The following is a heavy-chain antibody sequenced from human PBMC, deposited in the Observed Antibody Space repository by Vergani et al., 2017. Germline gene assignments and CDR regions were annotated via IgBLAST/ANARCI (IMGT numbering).Heavy chain of an antibody. CDR2: ISGSGGST. D-gene: IGHD6-13*01. V-gene: IGHV3-23*01. CDR1: GFTFSSYA. J-gene: IGHJ5*02. Sequence: EVQLLESGGGLVQPGGSRRLSCAASGFTFSSYAMSWVRQAPGKGLEWVSAISGSGGSTYYADSVKGRFTSSRDKYKNTLYLQMNSLRAEDTALYHCARETLDSIAAAGDYNWFDPWGQGTLVTVSS. CDR3: ARETLDSIAAAGDYNWFDP.